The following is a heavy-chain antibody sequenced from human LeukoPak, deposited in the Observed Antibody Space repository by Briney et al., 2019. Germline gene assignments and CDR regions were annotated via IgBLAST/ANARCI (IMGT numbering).Heavy chain of an antibody. D-gene: IGHD3-16*01. CDR3: VRGSTLRHYQY. V-gene: IGHV4-39*01. CDR2: IYYSGST. CDR1: GGSISSSTYY. Sequence: SETLSLTCTVSGGSISSSTYYRGWIRRPPGKGLEWIGSIYYSGSTYYNPSLKSRVTLSVDTSKNQFSLKLSSVTAADTAVYYCVRGSTLRHYQYWGQGTLVTVSS. J-gene: IGHJ4*02.